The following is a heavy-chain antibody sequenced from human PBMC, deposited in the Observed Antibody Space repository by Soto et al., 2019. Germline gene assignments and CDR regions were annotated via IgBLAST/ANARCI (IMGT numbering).Heavy chain of an antibody. CDR3: ATGTQDIVVVPAAIGFDY. Sequence: SVKVSCKASGGTFSSYAISWVRQAPGQGLEWMGGIIPIFGTANYAQKFQGRVTITADKSTSTAYMELSSLRSEDTAVYYCATGTQDIVVVPAAIGFDYWGQGTLVTVSS. V-gene: IGHV1-69*06. J-gene: IGHJ4*02. D-gene: IGHD2-2*01. CDR1: GGTFSSYA. CDR2: IIPIFGTA.